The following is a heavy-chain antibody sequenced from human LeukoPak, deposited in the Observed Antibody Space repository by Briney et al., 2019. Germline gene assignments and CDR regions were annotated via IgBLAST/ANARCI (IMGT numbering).Heavy chain of an antibody. Sequence: SETLSLTCTVSGGSISSYYWNWIRQPPGKGLEWIGYFYNSGSTDYNPSLKSRVTISVDTSKNQFSLKLSSVTAADTAVYYCARGKSTVGVPFYYYMDVWGKGTTVTVSS. CDR3: ARGKSTVGVPFYYYMDV. CDR1: GGSISSYY. J-gene: IGHJ6*03. V-gene: IGHV4-59*01. D-gene: IGHD4-11*01. CDR2: FYNSGST.